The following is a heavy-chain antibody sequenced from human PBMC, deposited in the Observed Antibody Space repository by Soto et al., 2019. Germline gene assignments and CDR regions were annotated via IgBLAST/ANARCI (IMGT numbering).Heavy chain of an antibody. D-gene: IGHD3-16*01. Sequence: SETLSLTCTVSGGSISSGGYYWSWIRQHPGKGLEWIGYIYYSGSTYYNPSLKSRVTISVDTSKSQFSLKLSSVTAADTAVYYCARDFGENAFDIWGQGTMVTVSS. CDR2: IYYSGST. CDR1: GGSISSGGYY. CDR3: ARDFGENAFDI. J-gene: IGHJ3*02. V-gene: IGHV4-31*03.